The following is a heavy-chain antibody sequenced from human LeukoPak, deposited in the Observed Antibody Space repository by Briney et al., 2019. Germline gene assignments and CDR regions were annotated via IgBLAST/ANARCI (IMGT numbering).Heavy chain of an antibody. CDR2: ICPDGTVT. Sequence: GGSLRLSCAASGFTFSTYCMHWVRQAPGKGPMWVSRICPDGTVTNYADSVKSRFIISRDNARNTVYLQMNSLRVEDTAVYYCVRDFRSADYWGQGTLVTVSS. CDR1: GFTFSTYC. V-gene: IGHV3-74*01. CDR3: VRDFRSADY. J-gene: IGHJ4*02.